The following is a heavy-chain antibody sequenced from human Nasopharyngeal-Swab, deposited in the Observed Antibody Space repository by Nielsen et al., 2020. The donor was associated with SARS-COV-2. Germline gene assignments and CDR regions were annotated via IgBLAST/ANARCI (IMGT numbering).Heavy chain of an antibody. Sequence: PETLSLTCTVSGASINSHFWSWIRQPPGKGLDWIGYISYGGSTNYNPSLRSRVTISVDTSKSQFSLKLTSVTAADTAVYYCARGLYDGSGLLDSWGHGTLVTVSS. CDR3: ARGLYDGSGLLDS. D-gene: IGHD3-22*01. CDR2: ISYGGST. V-gene: IGHV4-59*11. J-gene: IGHJ5*01. CDR1: GASINSHF.